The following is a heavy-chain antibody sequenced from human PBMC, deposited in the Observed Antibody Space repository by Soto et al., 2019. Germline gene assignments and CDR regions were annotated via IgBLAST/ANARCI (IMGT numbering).Heavy chain of an antibody. CDR3: AKADSNYAGRFSYYYMDV. V-gene: IGHV1-18*01. J-gene: IGHJ6*03. CDR1: GYTFRSSG. Sequence: QVQLVQSGTEVKKPGASVKVSCKASGYTFRSSGISWVRQAPGQGLAWMGWISGYNGNTHYSQKFQGKVTMTTDTSTSTAYMELRNLRSDDTAVYYCAKADSNYAGRFSYYYMDVWGTGTMVTVSS. CDR2: ISGYNGNT. D-gene: IGHD4-4*01.